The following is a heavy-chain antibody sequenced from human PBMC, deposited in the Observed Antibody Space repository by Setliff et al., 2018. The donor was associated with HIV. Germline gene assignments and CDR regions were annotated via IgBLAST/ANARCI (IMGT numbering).Heavy chain of an antibody. CDR3: ARDFGGYCSSMSCPGLFDP. Sequence: ASVKVSCKASGYTFTGYYMHWVRQAPGQGLEWMGWINPNSGGTNYAQKFQGRVTITTHESTSTAYMELSSLRSEDTAVYYCARDFGGYCSSMSCPGLFDPWGQGTLVTVSS. D-gene: IGHD2-2*01. V-gene: IGHV1-2*02. CDR2: INPNSGGT. CDR1: GYTFTGYY. J-gene: IGHJ5*02.